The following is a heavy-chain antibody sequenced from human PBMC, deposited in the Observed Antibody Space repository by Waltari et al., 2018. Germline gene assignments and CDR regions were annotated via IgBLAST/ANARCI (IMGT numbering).Heavy chain of an antibody. V-gene: IGHV4-39*01. CDR2: IYYSGRT. D-gene: IGHD6-19*01. CDR3: ARPESVAGKTAWFDP. Sequence: QLQLQESGPGLVKPSETLSLTCTVSGGSISSSSYYWGWIRQPPGKGLEWIGSIYYSGRTYYSPTLKSGVSLAGDTSKNRFSLKLSSVTAADTAVYYCARPESVAGKTAWFDPWGQGTLVTVSS. J-gene: IGHJ5*02. CDR1: GGSISSSSYY.